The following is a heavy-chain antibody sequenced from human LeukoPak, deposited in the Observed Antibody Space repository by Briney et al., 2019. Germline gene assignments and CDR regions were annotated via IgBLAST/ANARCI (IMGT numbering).Heavy chain of an antibody. J-gene: IGHJ4*02. V-gene: IGHV3-15*01. CDR3: TTDPRWGVGAFFDF. CDR1: GFTLSNTW. Sequence: GGSLTLSCAASGFTLSNTWTSWVRQAPGKGLEWVGRIQSIANGGTADYAAPVKGRFTISRDDSETTMYLQMNIMKTADTTVHYCTTDPRWGVGAFFDFWGQGTLVTVSS. D-gene: IGHD3-16*01. CDR2: IQSIANGGTA.